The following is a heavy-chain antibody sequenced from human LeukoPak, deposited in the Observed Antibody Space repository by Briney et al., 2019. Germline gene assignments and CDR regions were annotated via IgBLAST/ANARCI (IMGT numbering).Heavy chain of an antibody. CDR2: IYYSGST. CDR3: ARTRDSGGSDY. Sequence: PSETLSLTCTVSGGSISSYYWSWIRQPPGKGLEWIGYIYYSGSTNYNPSLKSRVTISVDTSKNQFSLRLSSVTAADTAVYYCARTRDSGGSDYWGQGTLVTVSS. CDR1: GGSISSYY. D-gene: IGHD1-26*01. J-gene: IGHJ4*02. V-gene: IGHV4-59*01.